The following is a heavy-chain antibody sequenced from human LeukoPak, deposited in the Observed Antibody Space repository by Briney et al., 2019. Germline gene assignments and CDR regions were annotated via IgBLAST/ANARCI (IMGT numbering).Heavy chain of an antibody. CDR2: INHSGST. J-gene: IGHJ6*03. CDR3: ARLAARPVSLYMDV. V-gene: IGHV4-34*01. D-gene: IGHD6-6*01. Sequence: SETLSLTCAVYGGSFSGCSWSWIRQPPGKGLEWIGEINHSGSTNYNPSLKSRVTISVDTSKNQFSLKLSSVTAADTAVYYCARLAARPVSLYMDVWGKGTTVTVSS. CDR1: GGSFSGCS.